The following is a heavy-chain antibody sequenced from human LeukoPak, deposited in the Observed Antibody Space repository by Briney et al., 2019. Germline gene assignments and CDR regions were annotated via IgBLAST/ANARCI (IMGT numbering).Heavy chain of an antibody. Sequence: GGSLRLSCAASGFTFSSYGMHWVRQAPGKGLEWVAFTRYDGSTKCYADSVNGRFTISRDNSKNTLYLQMNSLRAEDTAMYYCTKDRDSAASVIDVWGRGTTVTVSS. CDR1: GFTFSSYG. CDR2: TRYDGSTK. D-gene: IGHD6-13*01. J-gene: IGHJ6*03. CDR3: TKDRDSAASVIDV. V-gene: IGHV3-30*02.